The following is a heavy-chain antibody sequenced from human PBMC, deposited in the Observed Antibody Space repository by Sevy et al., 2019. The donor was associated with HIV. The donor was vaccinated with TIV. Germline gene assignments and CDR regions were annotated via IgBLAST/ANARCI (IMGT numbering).Heavy chain of an antibody. V-gene: IGHV1-2*02. Sequence: ASVKVSCKASGYTFTGHYLHWVRQAPGRGLEWMGWIDLISAGTNYAQKFKGRVTMARDTSISTAYMELSRLRFDDTAMYYCVRIRFQTGAFDSWGQGTLVTVSS. D-gene: IGHD7-27*01. CDR1: GYTFTGHY. CDR3: VRIRFQTGAFDS. CDR2: IDLISAGT. J-gene: IGHJ4*02.